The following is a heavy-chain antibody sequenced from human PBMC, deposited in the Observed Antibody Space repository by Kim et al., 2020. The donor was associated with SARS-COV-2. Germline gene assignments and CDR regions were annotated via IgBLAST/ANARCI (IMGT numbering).Heavy chain of an antibody. J-gene: IGHJ6*02. Sequence: GGSLRLSCAASGFTFSSYSMNWVRQAPGKGLEWVSSISSSSSYIYYADSVKGRFTISRDNAKNSLYLQMNSLRAEDTAVYYCARAQNGDRQNYYYYGMDVWGQGTTVTVSS. CDR3: ARAQNGDRQNYYYYGMDV. V-gene: IGHV3-21*01. CDR1: GFTFSSYS. D-gene: IGHD4-17*01. CDR2: ISSSSSYI.